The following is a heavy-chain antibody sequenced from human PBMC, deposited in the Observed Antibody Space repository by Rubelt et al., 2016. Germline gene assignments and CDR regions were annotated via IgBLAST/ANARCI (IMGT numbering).Heavy chain of an antibody. CDR1: GGSISSSIYY. CDR2: IYYSGST. CDR3: ARGTTIAARHLGL. Sequence: QLQLQESGPGLLRPSETQSETLSLTCTVSGGSISSSIYYWAWIRQPPGKGLEWIGTIYYSGSTHYNPTLKSRVTLSVDTSTNQFSLKLTSVTAADTAVYYCARGTTIAARHLGLWGRGTLVTVSS. D-gene: IGHD6-6*01. V-gene: IGHV4-39*01. J-gene: IGHJ2*01.